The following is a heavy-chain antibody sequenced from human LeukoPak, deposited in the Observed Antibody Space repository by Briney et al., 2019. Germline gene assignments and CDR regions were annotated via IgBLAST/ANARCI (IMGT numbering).Heavy chain of an antibody. D-gene: IGHD3-10*01. CDR1: GFTFSSYG. V-gene: IGHV3-30*03. Sequence: PGRSLRLSCAASGFTFSSYGMHWVRQAPGKGLEWVAVISYDGSNKYYADSVKGRFTISRDNSKNTLYLQMNSLRAEDTAVYYCARGPIYGSGSYPWFDPWGQGTLVTVSS. CDR2: ISYDGSNK. CDR3: ARGPIYGSGSYPWFDP. J-gene: IGHJ5*02.